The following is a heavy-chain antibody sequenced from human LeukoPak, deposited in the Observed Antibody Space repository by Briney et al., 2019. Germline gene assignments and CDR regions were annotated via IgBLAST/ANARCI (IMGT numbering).Heavy chain of an antibody. CDR2: ITGSGGNT. V-gene: IGHV3-23*01. CDR1: GFTFRDFS. CDR3: AKAASSSWPSYYYGMDV. D-gene: IGHD6-13*01. Sequence: GGSLRLSCVASGFTFRDFSMSWVRQAPGKGLEWVSVITGSGGNTYYADSVKGRFTISKDNSKNTVYLQMSSLRVDDTAVYYCAKAASSSWPSYYYGMDVWGQGTTVTVSS. J-gene: IGHJ6*02.